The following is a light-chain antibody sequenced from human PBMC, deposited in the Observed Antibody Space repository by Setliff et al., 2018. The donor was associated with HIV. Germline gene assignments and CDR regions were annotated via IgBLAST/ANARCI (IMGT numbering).Light chain of an antibody. V-gene: IGLV2-18*02. Sequence: QSVLTQPASVSGSPGQSVTISCTGTNSDVGSYNCVSWYQQSPGTAPKLMIYEVSNRPSGVSHRFSGSKSGNTASLTISGLQAEDGADYYCSSYTMYTPVIFGGGTKVTVL. CDR3: SSYTMYTPVI. J-gene: IGLJ2*01. CDR1: NSDVGSYNC. CDR2: EVS.